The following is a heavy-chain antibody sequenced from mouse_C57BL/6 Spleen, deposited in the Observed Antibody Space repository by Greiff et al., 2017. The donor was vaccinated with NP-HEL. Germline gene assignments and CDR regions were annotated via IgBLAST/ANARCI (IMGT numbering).Heavy chain of an antibody. Sequence: DVMLVESGGDLVKPGGSLKLSCAASGFTFSSYGMSWVRQTPDKRLEWVATISSGGSSPYYPDSVKGRFTISRDNAKNTLYLQMSSLKSENTAMYYCARRNYDYDGFDYWGQGTTLTVSS. D-gene: IGHD2-4*01. CDR2: ISSGGSSP. CDR1: GFTFSSYG. V-gene: IGHV5-6*02. CDR3: ARRNYDYDGFDY. J-gene: IGHJ2*01.